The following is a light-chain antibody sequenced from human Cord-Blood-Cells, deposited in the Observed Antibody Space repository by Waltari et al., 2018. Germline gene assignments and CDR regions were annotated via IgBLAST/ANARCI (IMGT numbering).Light chain of an antibody. J-gene: IGKJ4*01. CDR2: GAS. CDR1: QSVSSN. Sequence: EIVMTQSPATLSVSPGERANLSCRASQSVSSNLAWYQQKPGQAPRLLIYGASTRATGIPARFSGSGSETEFTLPISSLQSEDFAVYYCQQYNNWPLTFGGGTKVEIK. V-gene: IGKV3-15*01. CDR3: QQYNNWPLT.